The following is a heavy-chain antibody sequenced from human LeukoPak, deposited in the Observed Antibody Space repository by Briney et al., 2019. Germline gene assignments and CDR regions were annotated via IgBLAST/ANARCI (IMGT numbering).Heavy chain of an antibody. CDR2: IYHSGSN. Sequence: PSETLSLTCTVSGGSISSYYWSWIRQPPGKGLEWIGEIYHSGSNNYNPSLKSRVTISVDTSKNQFSLKLSSVTAADTAVYYCARVPPYGSGRGYFDYWGQGTLVTVSS. CDR1: GGSISSYY. V-gene: IGHV4-34*01. J-gene: IGHJ4*02. CDR3: ARVPPYGSGRGYFDY. D-gene: IGHD3-10*01.